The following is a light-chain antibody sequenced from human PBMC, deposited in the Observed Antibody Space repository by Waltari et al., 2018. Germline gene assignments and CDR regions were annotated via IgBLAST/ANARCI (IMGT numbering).Light chain of an antibody. J-gene: IGKJ2*01. CDR2: LGS. CDR1: QSLLHTNGYNY. V-gene: IGKV2-28*01. Sequence: DIVMTQSPLSLPVTPGEPAYISCRSSQSLLHTNGYNYLDWYLQKPGQSPQVLIYLGSNRASGVPDRFSGSGSGTDFTLKISRVEPEDVGVYYCMQVLQTPYTFGQGTKLEIK. CDR3: MQVLQTPYT.